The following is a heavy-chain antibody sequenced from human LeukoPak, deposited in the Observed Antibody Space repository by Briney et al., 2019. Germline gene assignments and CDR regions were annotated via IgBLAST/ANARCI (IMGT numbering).Heavy chain of an antibody. D-gene: IGHD3-3*01. CDR1: GFTFSSYS. V-gene: IGHV3-21*04. Sequence: KPGGSLRLSCAASGFTFSSYSMNWVRQAPGKGLEWVSSISGSSSYIYYADSVKGRFTISRDNAKNSLYLQMNSLRAEDTAVYYCARKLTYYDFWSGLTPKPDAFDIWGQGTMVTVSS. J-gene: IGHJ3*02. CDR2: ISGSSSYI. CDR3: ARKLTYYDFWSGLTPKPDAFDI.